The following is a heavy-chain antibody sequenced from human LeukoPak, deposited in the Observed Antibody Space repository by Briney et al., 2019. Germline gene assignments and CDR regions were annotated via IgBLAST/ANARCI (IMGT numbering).Heavy chain of an antibody. V-gene: IGHV1-18*01. CDR1: GYTFTSYG. J-gene: IGHJ4*02. CDR3: AGEDYGDYPFDY. CDR2: IGAYNGNA. D-gene: IGHD4-17*01. Sequence: ASVKVSCKASGYTFTSYGISWVRQAPGQGLEWMGWIGAYNGNANYAQKLQGRVTMTTDTSTSTAYMELRSLRSDDTAVYYCAGEDYGDYPFDYWGQGTLVTVSS.